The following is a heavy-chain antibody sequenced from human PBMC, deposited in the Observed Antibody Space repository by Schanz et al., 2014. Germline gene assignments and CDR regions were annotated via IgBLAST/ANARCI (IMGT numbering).Heavy chain of an antibody. D-gene: IGHD3-22*01. J-gene: IGHJ4*02. CDR1: GYSFISHA. CDR2: INAANGNT. Sequence: QVQLVQSGAEVKKPGASVKVSCKASGYSFISHAIHWVRQAPGQRLEWMGWINAANGNTRYSQKFQGRVTMTRDTSTSTAYMELSSLRSEDTAMYYCARDYYDSSGYYYCDYWGQGTLVTVSS. V-gene: IGHV1-3*01. CDR3: ARDYYDSSGYYYCDY.